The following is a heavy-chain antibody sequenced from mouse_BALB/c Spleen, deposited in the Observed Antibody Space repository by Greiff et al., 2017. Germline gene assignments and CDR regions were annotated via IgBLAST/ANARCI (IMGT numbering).Heavy chain of an antibody. J-gene: IGHJ1*01. CDR1: GFNIKDTY. D-gene: IGHD1-1*01. CDR3: APGSSYGYFDV. CDR2: IDPANGNT. Sequence: EVKLVESGAELVKPGASVKLSCTASGFNIKDTYMHWVKQRPEQGLEWIGRIDPANGNTKYDPKFQGKATITADTSSNTAYLQLSSLTSEDTAVYYCAPGSSYGYFDVWGAGTTVTVSS. V-gene: IGHV14-3*02.